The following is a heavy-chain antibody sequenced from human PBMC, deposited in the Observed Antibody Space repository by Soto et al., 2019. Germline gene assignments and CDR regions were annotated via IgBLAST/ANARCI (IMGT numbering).Heavy chain of an antibody. CDR1: GGSISSYY. CDR3: ARGLVLGWFDP. J-gene: IGHJ5*02. CDR2: IYYSGST. V-gene: IGHV4-59*01. D-gene: IGHD2-8*01. Sequence: SETLSLTCTVSGGSISSYYWSWIRQPPGKGLEWIGYIYYSGSTNYNPSLKSRVTISVDTSKNQFSLKLSSVTAADTAVYYCARGLVLGWFDPWGQGTLVTVSS.